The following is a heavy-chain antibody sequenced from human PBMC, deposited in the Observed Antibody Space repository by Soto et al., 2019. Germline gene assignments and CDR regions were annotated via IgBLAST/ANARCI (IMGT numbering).Heavy chain of an antibody. D-gene: IGHD3-22*01. CDR2: IYHRGST. CDR1: GGSISSCGYS. Sequence: QLQLQESGSGLVKPSQTLSLTCAVSGGSISSCGYSWSWIRQPPGKGLEWIGYIYHRGSTNYNPSLKSRATISVDRPKNQFSRKLSSGTAADTAVYDCGRGAPVVNDYWGQGTLVTVSS. CDR3: GRGAPVVNDY. J-gene: IGHJ4*02. V-gene: IGHV4-30-2*01.